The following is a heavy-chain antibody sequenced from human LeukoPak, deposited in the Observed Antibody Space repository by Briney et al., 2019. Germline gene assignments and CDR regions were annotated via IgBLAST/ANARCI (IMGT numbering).Heavy chain of an antibody. V-gene: IGHV3-30*18. D-gene: IGHD1-26*01. CDR3: AKDRWDLGVYYGMDV. CDR2: ISYDGSNK. Sequence: GGSLRLSCAASGFTFSSYGMHGARQAPGKGLEWVAVISYDGSNKYYADSVKGRFTISRDNSKNTLYLQMNSLRAEDTAVYYCAKDRWDLGVYYGMDVWGKGTTVTVSS. J-gene: IGHJ6*04. CDR1: GFTFSSYG.